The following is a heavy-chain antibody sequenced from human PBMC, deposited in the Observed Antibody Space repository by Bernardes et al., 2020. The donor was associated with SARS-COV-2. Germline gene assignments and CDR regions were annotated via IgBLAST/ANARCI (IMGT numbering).Heavy chain of an antibody. Sequence: GGSLRLSCAASGFTFSSYAMSWVRQAPGKGLEWVSAISSSGGSTYYADSVKGRFTVSRDNSKNTLYLQMNSLRAEDTAVYYCAKVLWGGGYYYYGMDVWGQGTTVTVSS. CDR1: GFTFSSYA. CDR2: ISSSGGST. J-gene: IGHJ6*02. D-gene: IGHD3-16*01. CDR3: AKVLWGGGYYYYGMDV. V-gene: IGHV3-23*01.